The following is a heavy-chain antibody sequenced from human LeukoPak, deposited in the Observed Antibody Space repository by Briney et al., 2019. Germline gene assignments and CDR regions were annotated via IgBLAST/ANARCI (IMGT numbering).Heavy chain of an antibody. V-gene: IGHV1-69*06. D-gene: IGHD2-15*01. CDR1: GGTFSNYA. Sequence: ASVKVSCKASGGTFSNYAISWVRQAPGQGLEWMGGIIPIFGTANYAQKFRGRVTITADKSTRTAYMELSSLRSEDTAVYYCARDPAATRSYYYYYYMDVWGKGTTVTVSS. CDR2: IIPIFGTA. J-gene: IGHJ6*03. CDR3: ARDPAATRSYYYYYYMDV.